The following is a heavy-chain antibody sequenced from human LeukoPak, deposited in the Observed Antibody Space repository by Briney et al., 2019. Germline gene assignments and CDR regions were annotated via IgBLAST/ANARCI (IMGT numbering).Heavy chain of an antibody. CDR3: AREDGYCSGGNCYSYFDS. V-gene: IGHV3-7*01. CDR1: GYTFSHFW. J-gene: IGHJ4*02. CDR2: IKKTGSET. Sequence: ASVKVSCKASGYTFSHFWMSWVRQAPGKGLEWVAYIKKTGSETYYVDSVKGRFTITRDNTRNSLFLQMYSLRAEDTAVYFCAREDGYCSGGNCYSYFDSWGQGTLVTVSS. D-gene: IGHD2-15*01.